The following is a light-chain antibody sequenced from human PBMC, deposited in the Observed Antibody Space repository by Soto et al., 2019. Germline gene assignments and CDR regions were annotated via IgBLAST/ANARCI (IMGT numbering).Light chain of an antibody. J-gene: IGKJ4*01. CDR3: EQYSDWPLT. CDR2: GAF. CDR1: QSVTSN. Sequence: EIVMTQSPAPLSVSPGERATLSCRASQSVTSNLAWYQQKPRQAPRLLIFGAFIRATGSPARFSGSGSGTEFTLAVSSLQSVSFAVADCEQYSDWPLTVGGGTKVEIK. V-gene: IGKV3-15*01.